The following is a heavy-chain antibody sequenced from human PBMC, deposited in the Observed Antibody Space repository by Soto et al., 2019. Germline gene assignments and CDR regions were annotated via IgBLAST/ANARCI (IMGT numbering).Heavy chain of an antibody. J-gene: IGHJ4*02. Sequence: ASVKVSFKASGYTFTNYGLDWVRQAPGQRPEWMGWINAGSGNTQYSQKFQDRVAITRDTSATTAYMELSSLRSEDTAVYYCARQYAGAGTRTYFDYWGQGTLVTVSS. CDR1: GYTFTNYG. D-gene: IGHD6-13*01. CDR2: INAGSGNT. V-gene: IGHV1-3*01. CDR3: ARQYAGAGTRTYFDY.